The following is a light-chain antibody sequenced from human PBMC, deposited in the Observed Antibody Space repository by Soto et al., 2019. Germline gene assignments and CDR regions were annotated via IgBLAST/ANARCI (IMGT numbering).Light chain of an antibody. Sequence: VLTQSPSASASLGASVKLTCTLSSGHSSYAIAWHQQQPEKGPRYLMKVNSDGSHTKGDGIPDRFSGSSSGAERYLTISSLQSEDEADYYCKTWGTGIRVFGNGTKVTVL. V-gene: IGLV4-69*01. CDR1: SGHSSYA. J-gene: IGLJ1*01. CDR3: KTWGTGIRV. CDR2: VNSDGSH.